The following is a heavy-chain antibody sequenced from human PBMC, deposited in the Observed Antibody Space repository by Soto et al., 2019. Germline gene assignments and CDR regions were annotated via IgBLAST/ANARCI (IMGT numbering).Heavy chain of an antibody. CDR3: ARDRYSGYYYYGMDV. J-gene: IGHJ6*02. Sequence: SETLSLTCTVSGGSIGGYYGSWIRQPPGKGLEWIGYIYYSGSTNYNPSLKSRVSISVDTSKNQFSLKLSSVTAADTAVYYCARDRYSGYYYYGMDVWGQGTTVTVSS. D-gene: IGHD2-15*01. CDR2: IYYSGST. CDR1: GGSIGGYY. V-gene: IGHV4-59*01.